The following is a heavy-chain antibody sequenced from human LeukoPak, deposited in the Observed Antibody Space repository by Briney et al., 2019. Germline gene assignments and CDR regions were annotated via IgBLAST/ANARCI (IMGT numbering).Heavy chain of an antibody. V-gene: IGHV1-2*02. CDR1: GYTFTGYY. Sequence: ASVKVSCKSSGYTFTGYYIHWVRQAPGQGLEWMGWINPNSGGTNYAQKFQGRVTMTRDTSISTAYMELSRLRPDDTAVYYCARDLRSRFSQNFYYYMDVWGKGTTVTVSS. D-gene: IGHD3-3*01. J-gene: IGHJ6*03. CDR3: ARDLRSRFSQNFYYYMDV. CDR2: INPNSGGT.